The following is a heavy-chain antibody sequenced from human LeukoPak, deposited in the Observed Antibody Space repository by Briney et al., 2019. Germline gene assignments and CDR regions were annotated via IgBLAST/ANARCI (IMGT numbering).Heavy chain of an antibody. J-gene: IGHJ4*02. CDR3: ARHPRGIAMVRRIHFDY. D-gene: IGHD3-10*01. V-gene: IGHV4-34*01. CDR2: INHSGST. Sequence: SETLSLTCAVYGGSFSGYYWSWIRQPPGKGLEWIGEINHSGSTNYNPSLKSRVTISVDTSKNQFSLKLSSVTAADTAVYYCARHPRGIAMVRRIHFDYWGQGTLVTVSS. CDR1: GGSFSGYY.